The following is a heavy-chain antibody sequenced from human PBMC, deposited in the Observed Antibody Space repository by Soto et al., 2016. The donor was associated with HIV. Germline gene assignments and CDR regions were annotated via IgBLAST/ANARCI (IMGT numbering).Heavy chain of an antibody. CDR1: GFNVSSNY. V-gene: IGHV3-66*01. Sequence: EVQLVESGGGLVQPGGSLRLSCVASGFNVSSNYMNWVRRAPGKGLEWVSVIYSGGSTYHVDSVKGRLIISRDSSKNTLYLQMNSLRAEDTAVYYCARSFNYDILTGYPNYFDPWGQGTLVTVSS. D-gene: IGHD3-9*01. CDR3: ARSFNYDILTGYPNYFDP. CDR2: IYSGGST. J-gene: IGHJ5*02.